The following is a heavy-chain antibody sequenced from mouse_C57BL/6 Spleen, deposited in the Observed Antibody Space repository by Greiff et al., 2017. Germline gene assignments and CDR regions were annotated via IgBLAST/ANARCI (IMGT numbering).Heavy chain of an antibody. CDR1: GYTFTSYW. CDR3: ARDVEFRAWCAY. CDR2: IYPGSGST. J-gene: IGHJ3*01. V-gene: IGHV1-55*01. Sequence: QVQLQQPGAELVKPGASVKMSCKASGYTFTSYWITWVKQRPGQGLEWIGDIYPGSGSTNYNEKFKSKATLTVDTSSSTAYMQLSSLTSEESAVYYCARDVEFRAWCAYWGQGTLVTVSA.